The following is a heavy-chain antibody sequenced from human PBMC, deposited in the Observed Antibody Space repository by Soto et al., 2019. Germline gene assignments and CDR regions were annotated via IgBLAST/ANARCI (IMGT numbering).Heavy chain of an antibody. D-gene: IGHD3-22*01. CDR2: ISSSSSYI. CDR3: ARVPDYYDSSGYYSDAFDI. V-gene: IGHV3-21*01. CDR1: GFTFSSYS. J-gene: IGHJ3*02. Sequence: GGSLRLSCAASGFTFSSYSMNWVRQAPGKGLEWVSSISSSSSYIYYADSVKGRFTISRDNAKNSLYLQMNSLRAEDTAVYYCARVPDYYDSSGYYSDAFDIWGQGTMVTVSS.